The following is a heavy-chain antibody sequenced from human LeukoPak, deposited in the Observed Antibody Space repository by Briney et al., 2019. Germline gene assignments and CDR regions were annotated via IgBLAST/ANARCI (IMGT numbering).Heavy chain of an antibody. J-gene: IGHJ3*02. CDR3: ARSTTKAFDI. CDR2: ISAYNGNT. Sequence: ASVKVSCKASGYTFSSHGISWVRQAPGQGLEWMAWISAYNGNTNYAQKLQGRVTMTTDTSTSTAYMELRSLRSDDTAVYYCARSTTKAFDIWGQGTTVTVSS. D-gene: IGHD4-17*01. CDR1: GYTFSSHG. V-gene: IGHV1-18*01.